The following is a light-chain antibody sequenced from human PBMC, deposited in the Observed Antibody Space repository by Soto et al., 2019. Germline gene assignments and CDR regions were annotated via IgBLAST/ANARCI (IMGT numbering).Light chain of an antibody. V-gene: IGKV1-27*01. Sequence: DIQMTQSPSSLSASIGDRVTITCRSSQGITNYVAWYQQKPGKVPKLLIYAASTLQSGVPSRFSGSGSGTDFTLTISSLQPEDGATCYCQKYNSAPQSFGQGIQVAI. J-gene: IGKJ1*01. CDR1: QGITNY. CDR2: AAS. CDR3: QKYNSAPQS.